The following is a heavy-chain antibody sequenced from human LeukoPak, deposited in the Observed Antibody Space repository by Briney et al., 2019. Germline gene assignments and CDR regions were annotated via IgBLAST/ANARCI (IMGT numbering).Heavy chain of an antibody. CDR1: GFTFSSYA. J-gene: IGHJ4*02. CDR2: ISSNVGMT. V-gene: IGHV3-64*01. Sequence: PGGALRLSCAASGFTFSSYAMHWVRQAPGKGLEYVSAISSNVGMTYYANSVQGRFTISRDNSKNTLYLQLGSLRAEDMAVYYCARVPHSSGWPIDYWGQETLVTVSS. D-gene: IGHD6-19*01. CDR3: ARVPHSSGWPIDY.